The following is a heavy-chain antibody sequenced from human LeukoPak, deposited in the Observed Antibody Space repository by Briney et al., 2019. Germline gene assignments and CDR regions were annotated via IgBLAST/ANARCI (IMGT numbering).Heavy chain of an antibody. J-gene: IGHJ4*02. D-gene: IGHD2-15*01. Sequence: PGGSLRLSCAASGFTFSDYYMSWIRQTPGKGLEWVSYISSTSTFTNYADSVKGRLTISRDNAKSSLYLQMNSLRGEDTAVYYCAKQFCSGGRCHFDYWGQGTLVTVSS. CDR3: AKQFCSGGRCHFDY. CDR1: GFTFSDYY. V-gene: IGHV3-11*06. CDR2: ISSTSTFT.